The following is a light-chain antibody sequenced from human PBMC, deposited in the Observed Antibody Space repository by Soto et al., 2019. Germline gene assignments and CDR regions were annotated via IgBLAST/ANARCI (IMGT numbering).Light chain of an antibody. J-gene: IGLJ1*01. CDR3: SSFTTSSTRV. V-gene: IGLV2-14*03. CDR2: DVS. CDR1: SSDVGAYNY. Sequence: QSVLTQPASVSGSPGQSITISCTGTSSDVGAYNYVAWYRQHPGKAPQLMIYDVSSRPSGVSYRFSGSKSGNTASLTISGLQAEYEADDYCSSFTTSSTRVFGTGTKLTVL.